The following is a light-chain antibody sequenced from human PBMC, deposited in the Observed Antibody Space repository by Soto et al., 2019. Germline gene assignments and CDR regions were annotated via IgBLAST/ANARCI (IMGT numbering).Light chain of an antibody. CDR2: EGS. Sequence: QSVLTQPASVSGSPGQSITISCTGTSRDVGSYNLVSWYQQHPGKAPKLMIYEGSKRPSGVSNRFSGSKSGNTASLTISGLQAEEEADYYCCSYAGSSTFLYVFGTGTKVTVL. CDR1: SRDVGSYNL. V-gene: IGLV2-23*03. CDR3: CSYAGSSTFLYV. J-gene: IGLJ1*01.